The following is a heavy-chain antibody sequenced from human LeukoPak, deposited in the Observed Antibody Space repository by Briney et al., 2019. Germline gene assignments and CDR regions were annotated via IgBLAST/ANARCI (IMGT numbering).Heavy chain of an antibody. J-gene: IGHJ4*02. CDR3: ARPHSGSYYYFDY. V-gene: IGHV1-69*13. D-gene: IGHD1-26*01. CDR1: GGTFSSYA. Sequence: GASVNVSFTASGGTFSSYAISWVRQAPGQGLEWMGGIIPIFGTANYAQKFQGRVTITADESTSTAYMELSSLRSEDTAVYYCARPHSGSYYYFDYWGQGTLVTVSS. CDR2: IIPIFGTA.